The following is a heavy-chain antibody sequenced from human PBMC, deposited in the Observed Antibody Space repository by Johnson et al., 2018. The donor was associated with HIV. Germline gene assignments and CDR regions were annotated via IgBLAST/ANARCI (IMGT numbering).Heavy chain of an antibody. J-gene: IGHJ3*02. V-gene: IGHV3-30*18. CDR3: AKDRGGYYDSSGYGAFDI. CDR1: EFTLSNYG. D-gene: IGHD3-22*01. Sequence: QVQLVESGGGVVQPGRSLRLSCAASEFTLSNYGIHWVRQAPGKGLEWLSLISYDGSNTYYADSVKGRFHISRDNSKNTLYLQMNSLRAEDTAVYYCAKDRGGYYDSSGYGAFDIWGQGTMVTVSS. CDR2: ISYDGSNT.